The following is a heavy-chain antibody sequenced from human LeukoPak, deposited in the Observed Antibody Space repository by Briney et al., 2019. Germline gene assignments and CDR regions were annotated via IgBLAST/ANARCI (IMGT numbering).Heavy chain of an antibody. V-gene: IGHV3-30*01. J-gene: IGHJ4*02. CDR3: ARARNGTLKY. Sequence: GRSLRLSCAASGFTFSHYAMHWVRQAPGKGLEWVAVISYDGSHQYSADSVKGRLTISRDSSRHTLFLQMNSLRPEDTAVYYCARARNGTLKYWGQGTLVTVSS. CDR1: GFTFSHYA. CDR2: ISYDGSHQ. D-gene: IGHD1-26*01.